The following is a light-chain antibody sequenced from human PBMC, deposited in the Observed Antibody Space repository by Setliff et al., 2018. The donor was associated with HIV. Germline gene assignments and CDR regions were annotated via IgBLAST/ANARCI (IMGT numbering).Light chain of an antibody. CDR3: GAWDTSLAVDV. Sequence: QSVLTQPPSVSAAPGQKVSISCSGSRSNIGDRSVSWYQHLPGTAPKLLIHDNHERPSGIPERFSGSTSGTSATLAISGLQTGDEADYYCGAWDTSLAVDVFGTGTKVTVL. CDR1: RSNIGDRS. J-gene: IGLJ1*01. CDR2: DNH. V-gene: IGLV1-51*01.